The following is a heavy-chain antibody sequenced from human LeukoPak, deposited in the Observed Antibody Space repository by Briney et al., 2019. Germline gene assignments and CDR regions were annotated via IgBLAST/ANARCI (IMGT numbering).Heavy chain of an antibody. CDR2: IYPGDSDP. D-gene: IGHD6-25*01. V-gene: IGHV5-51*01. Sequence: GESLKISCKGSGYRFTTYWIGWVRQMPGKGLEWMGIIYPGDSDPRYSPSFQGQVTISADEPITTAYLQWSSLKASDTAMYYCARQGKAAATDRIDYWGQGTLVTVSS. CDR1: GYRFTTYW. J-gene: IGHJ4*02. CDR3: ARQGKAAATDRIDY.